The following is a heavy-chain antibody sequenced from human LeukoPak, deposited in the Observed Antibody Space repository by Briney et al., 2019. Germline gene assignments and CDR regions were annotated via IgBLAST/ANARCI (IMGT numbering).Heavy chain of an antibody. CDR2: IIPIFGTR. Sequence: SVKVSCKASGGTFSSYGFSWVRQAPGQGLEWMGGIIPIFGTRKYAQKFQGRVMITADESTSTAYMELGSLRSEDTAVYYCARAGMVRGVIDNWFDPWGQGTLVTVSS. D-gene: IGHD3-10*01. CDR3: ARAGMVRGVIDNWFDP. J-gene: IGHJ5*02. V-gene: IGHV1-69*13. CDR1: GGTFSSYG.